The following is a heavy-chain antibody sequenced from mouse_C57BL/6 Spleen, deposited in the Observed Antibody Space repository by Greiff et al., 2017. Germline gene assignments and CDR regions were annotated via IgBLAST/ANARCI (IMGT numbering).Heavy chain of an antibody. V-gene: IGHV3-6*01. Sequence: ESGPGLVKPSQSLSLTCSVTGYSITSGYYWNWIRQFPGNKLEWMGYISYDGSNNYNPSLKNRISITRDTSNTQFFLKLNSVTTEDTATYYCARGLTGTGGYYFDYWGQGTTLTVSS. CDR1: GYSITSGYY. CDR3: ARGLTGTGGYYFDY. J-gene: IGHJ2*01. D-gene: IGHD4-1*01. CDR2: ISYDGSN.